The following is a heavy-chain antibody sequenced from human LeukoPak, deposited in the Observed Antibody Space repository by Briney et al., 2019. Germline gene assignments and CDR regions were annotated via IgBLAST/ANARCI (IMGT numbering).Heavy chain of an antibody. D-gene: IGHD2-2*01. V-gene: IGHV1-8*01. CDR1: GYTFTSYD. CDR3: AKGRGSSTSCYDY. Sequence: ASVKVSCKASGYTFTSYDINWVRQATGQGLEWMGWMNPNSGNTGYAQKFQGRVTMTRNTSISTAYMELSSLRAEDTAVYYCAKGRGSSTSCYDYWGQGTLVTVSS. J-gene: IGHJ4*02. CDR2: MNPNSGNT.